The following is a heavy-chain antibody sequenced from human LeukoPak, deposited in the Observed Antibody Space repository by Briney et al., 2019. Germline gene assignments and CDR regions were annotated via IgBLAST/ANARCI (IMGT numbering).Heavy chain of an antibody. CDR2: IKQDGSQK. CDR1: GFTFSSYE. D-gene: IGHD1-1*01. Sequence: GGSLRLSCAASGFTFSSYEMNWVRQAPGKGLEWVANIKQDGSQKYYVDSVKGRFTIPRDNAKNSLYLQMNSLRAEDTAVYYCARDVSGTGGKDYWGQGTLVTVSS. V-gene: IGHV3-7*01. J-gene: IGHJ4*02. CDR3: ARDVSGTGGKDY.